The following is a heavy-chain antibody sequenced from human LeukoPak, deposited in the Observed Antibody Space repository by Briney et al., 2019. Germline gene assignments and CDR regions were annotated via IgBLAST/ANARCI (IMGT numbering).Heavy chain of an antibody. J-gene: IGHJ4*02. CDR2: IYYSGST. V-gene: IGHV4-59*01. Sequence: SETLSLTCTISGGSISSYYWSWIRQPPGKGPEWIGYIYYSGSTNYNPSLKSRVTISVDTSKNQFSLKLSSVTAADTAVYYCARDGPYTSFDYWGQGTLVTVSS. CDR3: ARDGPYTSFDY. D-gene: IGHD5-18*01. CDR1: GGSISSYY.